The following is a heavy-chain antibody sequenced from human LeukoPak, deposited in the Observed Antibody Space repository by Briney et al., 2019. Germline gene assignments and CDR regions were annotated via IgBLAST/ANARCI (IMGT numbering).Heavy chain of an antibody. Sequence: GGSLRLSCAASGFTFSSYAMSWVRQAPGKGLEWVSVMYTGDRPYYADSVKGRFTISRDNSKKTVWLQMNNLRAEDTAVYYCAGGGDYRDYMDVWGKGTTVTVSS. CDR3: AGGGDYRDYMDV. CDR2: MYTGDRP. V-gene: IGHV3-53*01. D-gene: IGHD4-17*01. CDR1: GFTFSSYA. J-gene: IGHJ6*03.